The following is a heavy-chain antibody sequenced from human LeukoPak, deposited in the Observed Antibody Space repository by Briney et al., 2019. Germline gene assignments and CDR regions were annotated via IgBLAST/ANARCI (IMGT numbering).Heavy chain of an antibody. Sequence: SETLSLTCIVSSGSIYNHYWSWIRQPPGKRLEWIGYIYDSGNTNYNPSLKSRVTISIDMSKNQFSLNLTSVTAADTAVYYCARDQIGYGLDYWGQGTLVTVSS. J-gene: IGHJ4*02. CDR2: IYDSGNT. D-gene: IGHD5-18*01. CDR3: ARDQIGYGLDY. V-gene: IGHV4-59*11. CDR1: SGSIYNHY.